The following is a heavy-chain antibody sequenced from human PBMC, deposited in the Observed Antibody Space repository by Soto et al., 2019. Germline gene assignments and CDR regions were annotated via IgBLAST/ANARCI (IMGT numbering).Heavy chain of an antibody. D-gene: IGHD2-21*02. CDR1: GESISSSSYY. CDR3: ARQRTTVVTQAYFDH. J-gene: IGHJ4*02. Sequence: SETLSLTCIVPGESISSSSYYWGWIRQPPGKGLEWIGSIYYSGRTYYNPSFKSRVTISIDTSKNQFSLKLSSVTATDTAVYYCARQRTTVVTQAYFDHWGQGALVT. V-gene: IGHV4-39*01. CDR2: IYYSGRT.